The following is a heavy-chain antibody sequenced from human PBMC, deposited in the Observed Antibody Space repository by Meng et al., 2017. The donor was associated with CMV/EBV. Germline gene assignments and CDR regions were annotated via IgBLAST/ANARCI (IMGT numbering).Heavy chain of an antibody. CDR2: IYWDDDK. Sequence: QIPVKVSGPTLAKPTQTLTRTCTFPGFSLSTSGVGVGWIRQPPGKALEWLALIYWDDDKRYSPSLKSRLTITKDTSKNQVVLTMTNMDPVDTATYYCAHKGRRMAAAGINWFDPWGQGTLVTVSS. CDR3: AHKGRRMAAAGINWFDP. D-gene: IGHD6-13*01. J-gene: IGHJ5*02. CDR1: GFSLSTSGVG. V-gene: IGHV2-5*02.